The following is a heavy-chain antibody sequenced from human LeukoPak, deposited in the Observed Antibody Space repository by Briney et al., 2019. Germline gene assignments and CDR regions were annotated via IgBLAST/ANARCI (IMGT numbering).Heavy chain of an antibody. CDR1: GGTFSSYA. Sequence: SVKVSCKASGGTFSSYAISWVRQAPGQGLEWMGRIIPILGIANYAQKFQGRVTITADKSTSTAYMELSGLRSEDTAVYYCARDRGYCSSTSCYEWNWFDPWGQGTLVTVSS. V-gene: IGHV1-69*04. J-gene: IGHJ5*02. D-gene: IGHD2-2*01. CDR3: ARDRGYCSSTSCYEWNWFDP. CDR2: IIPILGIA.